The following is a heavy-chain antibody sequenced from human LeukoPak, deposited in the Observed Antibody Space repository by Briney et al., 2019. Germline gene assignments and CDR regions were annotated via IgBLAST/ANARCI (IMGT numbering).Heavy chain of an antibody. CDR1: GFTFSSYA. CDR3: ARVRYFSSTRPRGFDP. Sequence: PGGSLRLSCAASGFTFSSYAMSWVRQAPGKGLEWVSAISGSGGSTYYADSVKGRFTISRDNSKNTLYLQMNSLRAEDTAVYYCARVRYFSSTRPRGFDPWGQGTLVTVSS. D-gene: IGHD3-9*01. J-gene: IGHJ5*02. V-gene: IGHV3-23*01. CDR2: ISGSGGST.